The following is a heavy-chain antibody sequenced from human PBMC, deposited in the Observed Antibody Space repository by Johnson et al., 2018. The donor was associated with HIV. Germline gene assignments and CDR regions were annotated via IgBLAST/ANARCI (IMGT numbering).Heavy chain of an antibody. J-gene: IGHJ3*02. CDR3: VKVGLVGGKEGVGAFDI. CDR1: GFTFSSYG. V-gene: IGHV3-30*02. D-gene: IGHD1-26*01. CDR2: IRYDGNNK. Sequence: QVQLVESGGGVVQPGRSLRLSCAASGFTFSSYGMHWVRQAPGKGLEWVAFIRYDGNNKYYRDSMKGRFTISRDNSKNTLFLQMINLRAEDTAVYYCVKVGLVGGKEGVGAFDIWGQGTMVTVSS.